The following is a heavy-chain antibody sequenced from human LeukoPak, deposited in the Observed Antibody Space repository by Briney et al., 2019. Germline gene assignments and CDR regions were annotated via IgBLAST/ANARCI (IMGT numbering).Heavy chain of an antibody. CDR2: ISGNGDNT. D-gene: IGHD1-26*01. J-gene: IGHJ3*02. CDR3: ARVGSGSYFLDGFDI. CDR1: GFTFSNAW. V-gene: IGHV3-23*01. Sequence: PGGSLRLSCAASGFTFSNAWMNWVRQAPGKGLEWVSGISGNGDNTYYTDSVKGRFTISRDNPKNTLYLQMNSLRAEDTAVYYCARVGSGSYFLDGFDIWGQGTMVTVS.